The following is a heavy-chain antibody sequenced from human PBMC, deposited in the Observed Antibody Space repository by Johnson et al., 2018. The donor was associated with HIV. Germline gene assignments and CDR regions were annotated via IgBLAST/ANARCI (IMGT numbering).Heavy chain of an antibody. D-gene: IGHD2-8*01. J-gene: IGHJ3*02. Sequence: QVQLVESGGGVVRPGGSLSLSCAASGFTFNSFGVHWVRQAPGKGLEWVAFIRDDGSNKYYADSVKGRFTISRDNSKNTLYLQMNSLRAEDTAVYYCAKESMGAFDIWGQGTMVTVSS. V-gene: IGHV3-30*02. CDR1: GFTFNSFG. CDR2: IRDDGSNK. CDR3: AKESMGAFDI.